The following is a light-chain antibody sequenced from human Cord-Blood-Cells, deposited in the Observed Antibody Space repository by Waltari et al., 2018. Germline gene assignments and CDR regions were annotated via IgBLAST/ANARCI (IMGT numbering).Light chain of an antibody. CDR2: QDH. J-gene: IGLJ2*01. CDR1: KLGDTY. Sequence: SYELTQPHSVSVSPGKTASITCPGDKLGDTYACWYQQKPGQSPVLVIYQDHKRPSGIPERFSGSNSWNTATLTISGTQAMDEADYYCHAWDSSTVVFGGGTKLTVL. V-gene: IGLV3-1*01. CDR3: HAWDSSTVV.